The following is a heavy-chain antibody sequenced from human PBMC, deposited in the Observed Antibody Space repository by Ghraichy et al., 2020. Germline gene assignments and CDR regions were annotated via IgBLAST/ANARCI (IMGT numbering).Heavy chain of an antibody. CDR3: AKADLIRGIIGTRSFDV. Sequence: GGSLRLSCTASGFSFSSYDMHWVRQAPGEGLEWVAGLSYDGSNEYYADLVKGRFSISRDNSKNTLYLQIHSLRDEDTAVYYCAKADLIRGIIGTRSFDVWGQGTMVTVSS. V-gene: IGHV3-30*18. D-gene: IGHD3-10*01. CDR1: GFSFSSYD. J-gene: IGHJ3*01. CDR2: LSYDGSNE.